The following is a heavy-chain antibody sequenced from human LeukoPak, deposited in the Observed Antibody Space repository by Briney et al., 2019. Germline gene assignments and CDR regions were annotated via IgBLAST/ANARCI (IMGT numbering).Heavy chain of an antibody. CDR2: IYSSGST. CDR1: GGSIRNYY. D-gene: IGHD3-16*01. CDR3: ARSFWARMFFDY. V-gene: IGHV4-59*01. J-gene: IGHJ4*02. Sequence: SETLSLTCTASGGSIRNYYWSWIRQPPGKGLEWIGYIYSSGSTNYNPSLKSRVIISLDTSKSQFSLKLSSVTAADTAVFYCARSFWARMFFDYWGQGSLVTVSS.